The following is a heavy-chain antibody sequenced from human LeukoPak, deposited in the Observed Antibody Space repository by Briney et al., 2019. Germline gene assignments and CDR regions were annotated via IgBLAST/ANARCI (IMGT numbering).Heavy chain of an antibody. V-gene: IGHV4-59*01. CDR2: IYYSGST. D-gene: IGHD2-8*01. CDR1: GGSISSYY. Sequence: SETLSLTCTVSGGSISSYYWSWIRQPPGKGLEWIGYIYYSGSTNYNPSLKSRVTISVDTSKNQFSLKLSSVTAADTAVYYCASASYCTNGVCPFYFDYWGQGTLVTVSS. CDR3: ASASYCTNGVCPFYFDY. J-gene: IGHJ4*02.